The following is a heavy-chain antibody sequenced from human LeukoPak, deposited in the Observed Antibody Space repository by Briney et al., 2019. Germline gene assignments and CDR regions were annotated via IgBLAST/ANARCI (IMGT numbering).Heavy chain of an antibody. CDR3: TRGTLGGSGYFDY. V-gene: IGHV3-53*01. D-gene: IGHD3-16*01. CDR1: GFTVSSNY. Sequence: PGGSLRLSCAASGFTVSSNYMSWVRQAPTRGPEWVSVIYSGGTTYYTDSVKGRFTISRDNSKNTLYLQMNGLRAEDTAVYYRTRGTLGGSGYFDYWGQGTLATVSS. CDR2: IYSGGTT. J-gene: IGHJ4*02.